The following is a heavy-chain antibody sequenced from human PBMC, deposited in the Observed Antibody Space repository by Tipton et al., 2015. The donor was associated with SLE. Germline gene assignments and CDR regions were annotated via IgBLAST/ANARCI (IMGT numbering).Heavy chain of an antibody. Sequence: QLVQSGGEVKKPGASVKVSCQTSGYTFTANGITWVRQAPGQGLEWMGWISTYNGNTNYAQKLQGRVTMTTDTSTSTAYMELKSLRSDDTAVYYCARFHVKSYYEFDCWGQGTLVTVSS. CDR2: ISTYNGNT. V-gene: IGHV1-18*01. CDR1: GYTFTANG. CDR3: ARFHVKSYYEFDC. D-gene: IGHD3-10*01. J-gene: IGHJ4*02.